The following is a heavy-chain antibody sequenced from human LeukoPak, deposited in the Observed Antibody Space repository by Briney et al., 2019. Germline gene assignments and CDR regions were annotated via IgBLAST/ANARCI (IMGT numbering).Heavy chain of an antibody. V-gene: IGHV3-30*02. CDR3: ENDGEPRFALFGVVKGLDP. CDR2: IRYDGSNK. D-gene: IGHD3-3*01. CDR1: GLTFSSYG. J-gene: IGHJ5*02. Sequence: PGGALRLSCAASGLTFSSYGMHWVRQAPGKGLEGGAFIRYDGSNKYYADSVKGRFAISRDNSKNTLHLQMKSLISEDTDGYYVENDGEPRFALFGVVKGLDPWGPGTLVTVS.